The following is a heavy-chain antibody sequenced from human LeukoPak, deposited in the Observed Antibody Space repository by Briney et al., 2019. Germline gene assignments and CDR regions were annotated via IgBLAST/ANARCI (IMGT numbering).Heavy chain of an antibody. J-gene: IGHJ4*02. CDR2: IYYTGGT. D-gene: IGHD6-19*01. CDR1: GGSIGPNY. V-gene: IGHV4-59*08. Sequence: PSETLSLTCTVSGGSIGPNYWTWIRQPPGKGLEYIGYIYYTGGTNYNPSLKSRVTISVDTSKNQFSLKLSSVTAADTAVYFCAKYGNSGWVIDNWGQGTLVTVSS. CDR3: AKYGNSGWVIDN.